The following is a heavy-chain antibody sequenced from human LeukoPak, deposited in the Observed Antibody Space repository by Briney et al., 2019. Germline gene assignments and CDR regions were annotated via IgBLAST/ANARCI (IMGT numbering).Heavy chain of an antibody. V-gene: IGHV1-24*01. J-gene: IGHJ5*02. CDR2: FDPEDGET. CDR3: ATSSCSGGSCYFWFYP. CDR1: GYTLTELS. D-gene: IGHD2-15*01. Sequence: ASVKVSCKVSGYTLTELSMHWVRQAPGKGLEWMGGFDPEDGETIYAQKFQGRVTMTEDTSTDTDYMELSSLRSEDTAVYYCATSSCSGGSCYFWFYPWGQGALVTVSS.